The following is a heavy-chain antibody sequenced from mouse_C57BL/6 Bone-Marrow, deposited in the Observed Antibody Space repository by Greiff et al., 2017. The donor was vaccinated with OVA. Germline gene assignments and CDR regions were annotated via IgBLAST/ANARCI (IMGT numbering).Heavy chain of an antibody. CDR3: ARGYYGSSYGYYAMDY. J-gene: IGHJ4*01. V-gene: IGHV5-17*01. CDR2: ISSGSSTI. CDR1: GFTFSDYG. D-gene: IGHD1-1*01. Sequence: EVKLMESGGGLVKPGGSLKLSCAASGFTFSDYGMHWVRQAPEKGLEWVAYISSGSSTIYYADTVKGRFTISRDNAKNTLFLQMTSLRSEDTAMYYGARGYYGSSYGYYAMDYWGQGTSVTVSS.